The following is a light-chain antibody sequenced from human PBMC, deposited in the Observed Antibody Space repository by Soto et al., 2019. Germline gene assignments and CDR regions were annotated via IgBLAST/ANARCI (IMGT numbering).Light chain of an antibody. Sequence: AIQMTQSPSSLSSSVGDRVTITCRASQDIRKELSWYQHKPGKAPKLLVYKASSLQRGVPSRFSGSGSGTDFTLTISSLQPEDSASYYCLQDESYPRTFGPGTKVDVK. CDR1: QDIRKE. CDR3: LQDESYPRT. J-gene: IGKJ3*01. CDR2: KAS. V-gene: IGKV1-6*01.